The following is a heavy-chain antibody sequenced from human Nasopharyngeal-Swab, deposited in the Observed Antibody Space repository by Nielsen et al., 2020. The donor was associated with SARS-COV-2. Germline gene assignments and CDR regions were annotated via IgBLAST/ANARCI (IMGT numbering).Heavy chain of an antibody. CDR1: GGTFSSYA. CDR2: IIPIFGTA. J-gene: IGHJ3*02. D-gene: IGHD2-15*01. V-gene: IGHV1-69*13. CDR3: ARESVVVAAYNAFDI. Sequence: SVKVSCKASGGTFSSYAISWVQQAPGQGLEWMGGIIPIFGTANYAQKFQGRVTITADESTSAAYMELSSLRSEDTAVYYCARESVVVAAYNAFDIWGQGTMVTVSS.